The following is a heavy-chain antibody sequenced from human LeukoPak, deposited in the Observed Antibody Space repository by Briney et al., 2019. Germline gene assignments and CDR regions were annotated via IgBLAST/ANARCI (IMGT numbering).Heavy chain of an antibody. J-gene: IGHJ4*02. CDR1: GFTFSSYA. Sequence: GGSLRLSCAASGFTFSSYAMHWVRQAPGKGLEWVGRIKKKTDGGTTDYAAPVKGRFTILRDDSKNTLYLQMNSLKTEDTAVYYCTTEYYYDNSGLFDYWGQGTLVTVSS. CDR3: TTEYYYDNSGLFDY. CDR2: IKKKTDGGTT. V-gene: IGHV3-15*01. D-gene: IGHD3-22*01.